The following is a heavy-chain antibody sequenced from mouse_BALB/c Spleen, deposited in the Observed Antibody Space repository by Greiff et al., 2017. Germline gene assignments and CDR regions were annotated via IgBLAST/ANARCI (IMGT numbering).Heavy chain of an antibody. CDR3: ARSGGNYDYFDY. CDR1: GFTFSSHA. V-gene: IGHV5-9-4*01. Sequence: EVKLQESGGGLVKPGGSLKLSCAASGFTFSSHAMSWVRQSPEKRLEWVAEISSGGSYTYYPDTVTGRFTISRDNAKNTLYLEMSSLRSEDTAMYYCARSGGNYDYFDYWGQGTTLTVSS. D-gene: IGHD2-1*01. J-gene: IGHJ2*01. CDR2: ISSGGSYT.